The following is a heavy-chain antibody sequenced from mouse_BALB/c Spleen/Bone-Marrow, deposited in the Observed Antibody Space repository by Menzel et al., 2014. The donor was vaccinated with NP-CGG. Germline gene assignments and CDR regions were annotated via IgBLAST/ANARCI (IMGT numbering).Heavy chain of an antibody. D-gene: IGHD2-1*01. Sequence: QVQLQQSGSVLVRPGASVKLSCKASGYTLTSSWMHWAKPRPGQGLEWIGEIHPNSGNTNYNEKFKGKATLTVDTSSSTAYVDLSSLTSEDSAVYYCARIYYGNFYAMDYWGQGTSVTVSS. J-gene: IGHJ4*01. CDR1: GYTLTSSW. V-gene: IGHV1S130*01. CDR2: IHPNSGNT. CDR3: ARIYYGNFYAMDY.